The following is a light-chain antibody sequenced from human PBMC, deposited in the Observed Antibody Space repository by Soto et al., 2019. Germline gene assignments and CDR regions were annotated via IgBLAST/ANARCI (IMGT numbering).Light chain of an antibody. CDR3: SSYGGRQNVV. J-gene: IGLJ2*01. V-gene: IGLV2-8*01. CDR1: SSDVGGYNY. Sequence: QSALTQPPSASGSPGQSVTISCTGTSSDVGGYNYVSGYQQHPGKAPKLLIYEVSKRPSAVPDRFSGCKSVNTASLAVSGLPADDEAVYYGSSYGGRQNVVSGGGTKVTVL. CDR2: EVS.